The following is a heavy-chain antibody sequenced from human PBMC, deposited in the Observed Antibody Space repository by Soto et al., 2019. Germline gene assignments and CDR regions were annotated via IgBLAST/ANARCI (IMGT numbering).Heavy chain of an antibody. CDR2: IYYSGST. CDR1: GASISSYY. V-gene: IGHV4-59*01. D-gene: IGHD4-17*01. Sequence: SETLSLTCTVSGASISSYYWSWIRQPPGKGLEWIGYIYYSGSTNYNPSLKSRVTISVDTSKNQFSLKLNSVTAADTAVYYCARDRRGDYGDY. CDR3: ARDRRGDYGDY. J-gene: IGHJ4*03.